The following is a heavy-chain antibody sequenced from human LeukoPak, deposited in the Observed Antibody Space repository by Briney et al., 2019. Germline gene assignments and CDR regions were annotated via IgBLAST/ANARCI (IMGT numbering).Heavy chain of an antibody. CDR1: GFIFSSYA. V-gene: IGHV3-23*01. D-gene: IGHD3-22*01. CDR3: AKRYYSDSSGYLGSLNY. CDR2: ISGSGGST. Sequence: PGGSLRLSCAASGFIFSSYAMSWVRQAPGKGLEWVSTISGSGGSTYYADSVRGRFTISRDNSKNTVYLQMNSLRAEDTAVYYCAKRYYSDSSGYLGSLNYWGQGTLVTVSS. J-gene: IGHJ4*02.